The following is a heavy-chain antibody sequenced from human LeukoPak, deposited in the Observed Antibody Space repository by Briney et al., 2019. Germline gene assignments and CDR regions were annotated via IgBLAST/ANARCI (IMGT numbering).Heavy chain of an antibody. CDR3: ARGVGYSSGRYPCYFDY. CDR1: GYTFTSYD. Sequence: ASVKVSCKASGYTFTSYDINWVRQATGQGLEWMGWMNPNSGNTGYAQKFQGRVTMTRNTSISTAYMELSSLRSEDTAVYYCARGVGYSSGRYPCYFDYWGQGTLVTVSS. CDR2: MNPNSGNT. J-gene: IGHJ4*02. D-gene: IGHD6-19*01. V-gene: IGHV1-8*01.